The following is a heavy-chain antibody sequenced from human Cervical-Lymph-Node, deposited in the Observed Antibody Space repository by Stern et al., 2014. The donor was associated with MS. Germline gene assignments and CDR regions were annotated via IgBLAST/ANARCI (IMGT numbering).Heavy chain of an antibody. CDR1: GYTFTSYA. D-gene: IGHD1-26*01. CDR3: ARDRGGRSAFDY. J-gene: IGHJ4*02. CDR2: INAGNGNT. V-gene: IGHV1-3*01. Sequence: VQLLESGAEVKKPGASVKVSCKASGYTFTSYAMPWVRQAPGQRLEWMGWINAGNGNTKYSQKFQGRVTITRDTSASTAYMELSSLRSEDTAVYYCARDRGGRSAFDYWGQGTLVTVSS.